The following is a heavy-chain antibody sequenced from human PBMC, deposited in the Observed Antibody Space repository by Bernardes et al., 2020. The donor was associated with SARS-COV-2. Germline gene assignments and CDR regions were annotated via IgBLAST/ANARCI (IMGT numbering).Heavy chain of an antibody. Sequence: GGSLRLSCVGSGFTFSTHWMHWVRQAPGKGLVWVSRINPGASGTNYPDSVKGRFTVSRDNAKNTLYLQMNSLTVEDTAVYYCARADCTSTTCRRGAYDIWGQGSMVTVSS. V-gene: IGHV3-74*01. CDR2: INPGASGT. J-gene: IGHJ3*02. D-gene: IGHD2-2*01. CDR1: GFTFSTHW. CDR3: ARADCTSTTCRRGAYDI.